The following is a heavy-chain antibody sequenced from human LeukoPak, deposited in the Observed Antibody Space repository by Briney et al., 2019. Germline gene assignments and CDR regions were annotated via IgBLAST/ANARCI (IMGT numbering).Heavy chain of an antibody. V-gene: IGHV3-48*03. CDR3: ARIISPYYYDSSGYPTRAFDY. Sequence: GGSLRLSCAASAFTFSSYEMNWVRQAPGEGLEWVAYISSSGSTIYYADSVKGRFTIARDNAKNSPYLQMNSLRAEDTAVYYCARIISPYYYDSSGYPTRAFDYWGQGTLVTVSS. J-gene: IGHJ4*02. CDR2: ISSSGSTI. CDR1: AFTFSSYE. D-gene: IGHD3-22*01.